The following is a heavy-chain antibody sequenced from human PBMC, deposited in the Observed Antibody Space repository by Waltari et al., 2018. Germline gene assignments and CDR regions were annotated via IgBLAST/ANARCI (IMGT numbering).Heavy chain of an antibody. D-gene: IGHD2-2*01. CDR3: ARGEGIVVVPAAMGGMDV. V-gene: IGHV4-34*01. Sequence: QVQLQQWGAGLFKPSETLSLTCAVYGGSFSGYYWSWIRQPPGKGLEWIGEINHSGSTNYNPSLKSRVTISVDTSKNQFSLKLSSVTAADTAVYYCARGEGIVVVPAAMGGMDVWGQGTTVTVSS. CDR2: INHSGST. J-gene: IGHJ6*02. CDR1: GGSFSGYY.